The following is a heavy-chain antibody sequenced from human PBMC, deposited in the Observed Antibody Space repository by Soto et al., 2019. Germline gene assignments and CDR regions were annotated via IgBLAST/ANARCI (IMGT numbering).Heavy chain of an antibody. V-gene: IGHV3-23*01. CDR2: ISGSGGST. Sequence: LRLSCAASGFTFSSYAMSWVRQAPGKGLEWVSAISGSGGSTYYADSVKGRFTISRDNSKNTLYLQMNSLRAEDTAVYYCAKDWKGYSSSWYGDYFDYWGQGTLVTVSS. CDR1: GFTFSSYA. J-gene: IGHJ4*02. CDR3: AKDWKGYSSSWYGDYFDY. D-gene: IGHD6-13*01.